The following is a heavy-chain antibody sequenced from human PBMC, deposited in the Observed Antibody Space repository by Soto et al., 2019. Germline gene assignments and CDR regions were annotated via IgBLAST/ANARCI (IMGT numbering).Heavy chain of an antibody. V-gene: IGHV1-69*13. CDR3: ARSRANDDDSRGYYYSTFDY. CDR2: IIPMFGTA. Sequence: GASVKVSCKTSGGTFSSYAISWVRQAPGQGLEWMGGIIPMFGTANYAQKFQGRVTITADESTSTAYMELSSLGSEDTAVYYCARSRANDDDSRGYYYSTFDYWGQGTLVTVAS. CDR1: GGTFSSYA. J-gene: IGHJ4*02. D-gene: IGHD3-22*01.